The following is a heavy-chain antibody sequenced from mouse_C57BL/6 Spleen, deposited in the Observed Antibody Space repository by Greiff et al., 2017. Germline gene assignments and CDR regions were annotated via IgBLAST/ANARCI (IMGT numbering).Heavy chain of an antibody. CDR2: IHPNRGST. J-gene: IGHJ2*01. D-gene: IGHD2-2*01. V-gene: IGHV1-64*01. Sequence: QVQLKQPGAELVKPGASVKLSCKASGYTFTSYWMHWVKQRPGQGLGWIGMIHPNRGSTNYNEKFKRKATLTVDKSSSTAYMQLSSLTSEDSAVYDGARHGYDGRGYFDYWGQGTTLTVAS. CDR1: GYTFTSYW. CDR3: ARHGYDGRGYFDY.